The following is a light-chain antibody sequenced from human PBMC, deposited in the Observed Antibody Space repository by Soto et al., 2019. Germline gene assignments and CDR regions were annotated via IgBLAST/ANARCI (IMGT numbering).Light chain of an antibody. V-gene: IGKV3-15*01. CDR2: GAS. Sequence: EIVMTQSPATLSVSPGEIATLSFRASQSVGTNLVWYQHKPGQAPRPLIYGASIRATGIPARFSASGSGIEFSLTISSLQSEDSGVYVCQQYYYWPPYTFGQGTKVEIK. CDR3: QQYYYWPPYT. CDR1: QSVGTN. J-gene: IGKJ2*01.